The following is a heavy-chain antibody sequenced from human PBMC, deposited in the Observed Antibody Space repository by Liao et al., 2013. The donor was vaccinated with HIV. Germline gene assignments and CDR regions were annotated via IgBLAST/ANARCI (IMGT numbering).Heavy chain of an antibody. D-gene: IGHD4-17*01. CDR1: GGSFNVYY. J-gene: IGHJ1*01. CDR3: TRGSRGTVTPFQH. CDR2: IKHSGST. Sequence: QVQLQQWGAGLLKPSETLSLTCAVYGGSFNVYYWTWIRQPPGKGLEWIGEIKHSGSTNYNPSLKSRVIISIDTSRNQFSLRLNSVTAADTAMYYCTRGSRGTVTPFQHWGQGTLVTVSS. V-gene: IGHV4-34*02.